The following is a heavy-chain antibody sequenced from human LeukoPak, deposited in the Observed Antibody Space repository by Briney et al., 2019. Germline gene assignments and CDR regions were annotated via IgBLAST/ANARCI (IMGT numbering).Heavy chain of an antibody. CDR1: GYTFTGYY. CDR2: ISAYNGNT. V-gene: IGHV1-18*04. CDR3: ARDRTASTTYYYDSSGYQPFDY. J-gene: IGHJ4*02. Sequence: ASVKVSCKASGYTFTGYYMHWVRQAPGQGLEWMGWISAYNGNTNYAQKLQGRVTMTTDTSTSTAYMELRSLRSDDTAVYYCARDRTASTTYYYDSSGYQPFDYWGQGTLVTVSS. D-gene: IGHD3-22*01.